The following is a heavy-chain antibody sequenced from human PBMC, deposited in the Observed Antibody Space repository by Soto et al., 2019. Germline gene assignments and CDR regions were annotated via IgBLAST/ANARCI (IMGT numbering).Heavy chain of an antibody. J-gene: IGHJ4*02. D-gene: IGHD3-22*01. CDR3: ARVSGWDSSGYSSLDY. CDR1: GFTFSSYE. V-gene: IGHV3-48*03. Sequence: GGSLRLSCAASGFTFSSYEMNWVRQAPGKGLEWVSYISSSGSTIYYADSVKGRFTISRDNAKNSLYLQMNSLRAEDTAVYYCARVSGWDSSGYSSLDYWGQGTLVTVSS. CDR2: ISSSGSTI.